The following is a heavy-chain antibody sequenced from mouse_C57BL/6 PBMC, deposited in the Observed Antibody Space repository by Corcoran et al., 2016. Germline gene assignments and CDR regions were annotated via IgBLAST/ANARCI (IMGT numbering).Heavy chain of an antibody. CDR3: ARSVYYYGSSYEYFDV. V-gene: IGHV1-75*01. Sequence: QVQLQQSGPELVKPGASVKISCKASGYTFTDYYINWVKQRPGQGLEWIGWIFPGSGSTYYNEKFKGKATLTVDKSSSTAYMLLNSLTSEDSAVYFCARSVYYYGSSYEYFDVWGTGTTVTVSS. CDR2: IFPGSGST. D-gene: IGHD1-1*01. J-gene: IGHJ1*03. CDR1: GYTFTDYY.